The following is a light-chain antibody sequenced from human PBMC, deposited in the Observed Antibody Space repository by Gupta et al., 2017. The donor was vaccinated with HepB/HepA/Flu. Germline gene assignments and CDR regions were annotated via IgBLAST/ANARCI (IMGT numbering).Light chain of an antibody. J-gene: IGLJ3*02. CDR3: ATLDVSLNAWV. Sequence: SVLTQPPSASGTPGQRVTISCSGSSSNIGSTTVNWYHHPPGTAPKLLIYKNDQRPSGVPDRFSGSKSGTSASLAISGLQSEDEADYYCATLDVSLNAWVFGGGTKLTVL. CDR1: SSNIGSTT. V-gene: IGLV1-44*01. CDR2: KND.